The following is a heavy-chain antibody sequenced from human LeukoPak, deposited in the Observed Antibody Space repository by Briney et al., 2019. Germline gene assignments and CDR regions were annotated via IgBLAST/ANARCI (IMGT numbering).Heavy chain of an antibody. Sequence: GGSLRLSCSASVFTFSDYYMTWIRQAPGKGLEWISNISPTSSYTNHAAAVKGRFIISRDNAKNSLSLQMNSLSAEDTAVYYCARGSFSGTAPFDYWGQGTLVTVSS. J-gene: IGHJ4*02. CDR3: ARGSFSGTAPFDY. V-gene: IGHV3-11*06. D-gene: IGHD1-1*01. CDR2: ISPTSSYT. CDR1: VFTFSDYY.